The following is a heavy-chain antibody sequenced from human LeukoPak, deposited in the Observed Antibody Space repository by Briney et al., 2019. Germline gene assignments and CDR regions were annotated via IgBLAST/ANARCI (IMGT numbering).Heavy chain of an antibody. Sequence: ASVKVSCKASGYTFTGYHMHWVRQAPGQGLEWMGWINPNSGGTNYAQKFQGRVTMTRDTSISTAYMELSRLRSDDTAVYYCARDRETMVRGVIIMFDYWGQGTRVTVSS. CDR2: INPNSGGT. D-gene: IGHD3-10*01. V-gene: IGHV1-2*02. CDR3: ARDRETMVRGVIIMFDY. CDR1: GYTFTGYH. J-gene: IGHJ4*02.